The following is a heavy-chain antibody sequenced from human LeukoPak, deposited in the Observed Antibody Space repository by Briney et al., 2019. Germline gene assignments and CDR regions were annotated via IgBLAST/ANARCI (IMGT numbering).Heavy chain of an antibody. D-gene: IGHD2-21*02. CDR3: ASGPHHSGGTDCYSDYFDY. CDR2: IIPIAGTP. CDR1: GGTFTSDD. J-gene: IGHJ4*02. V-gene: IGHV1-69*04. Sequence: ASVKVSCKASGGTFTSDDVSWVRQAPGQGLEWMGRIIPIAGTPNYAQKFKGRVTITADKSTSTAYMEVTSLRSEDTAVYYCASGPHHSGGTDCYSDYFDYWGQGTLVTVSS.